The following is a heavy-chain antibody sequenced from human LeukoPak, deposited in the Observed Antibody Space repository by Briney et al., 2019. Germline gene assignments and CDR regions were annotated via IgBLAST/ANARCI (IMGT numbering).Heavy chain of an antibody. J-gene: IGHJ4*02. V-gene: IGHV3-64*01. Sequence: GGSLRLSCAASGFTFSSYAMHWVRQAPGKGLEYVSAISSNGGSTYYANSVKGRFTISRDNSKNTLYLQMGSLRAEDMAVYYCARSFRGGYWGGGSDYWGQGTLVTVSS. CDR1: GFTFSSYA. CDR3: ARSFRGGYWGGGSDY. D-gene: IGHD1-26*01. CDR2: ISSNGGST.